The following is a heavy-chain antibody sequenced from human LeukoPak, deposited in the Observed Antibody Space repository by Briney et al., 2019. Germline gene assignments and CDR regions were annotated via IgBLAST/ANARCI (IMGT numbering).Heavy chain of an antibody. CDR1: GGTFSSYA. V-gene: IGHV1-69*13. Sequence: ASVKVSCKASGGTFSSYAISWVRQAPGQGLEWMGGIIPIFGTANYAQKFQGRVTITADESTSTAYMELSSLRSEDTAVYYCARGLYYYDSSGYYYFDYWGQGTLVTVSS. CDR2: IIPIFGTA. J-gene: IGHJ4*02. CDR3: ARGLYYYDSSGYYYFDY. D-gene: IGHD3-22*01.